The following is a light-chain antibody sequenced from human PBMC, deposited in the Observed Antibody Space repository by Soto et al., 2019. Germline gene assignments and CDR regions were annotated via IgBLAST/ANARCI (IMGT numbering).Light chain of an antibody. CDR2: NTS. Sequence: EIVLTQSPGTLSLSPGEGATVSCRVSQSINSKSLVWYQRKFGQAPRLLIYNTSTRATGIPDRFSGSGSVTVFTLSISGLEPDDFAVYYCQHYGGSFIFGPGTKVDFK. J-gene: IGKJ3*01. CDR1: QSINSKS. CDR3: QHYGGSFI. V-gene: IGKV3-20*01.